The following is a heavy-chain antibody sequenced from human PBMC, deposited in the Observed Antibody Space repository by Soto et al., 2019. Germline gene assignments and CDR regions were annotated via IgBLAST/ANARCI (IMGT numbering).Heavy chain of an antibody. CDR3: VRDGCSPTTCYGGRMNAFDI. J-gene: IGHJ3*02. CDR1: GDSVSTNSGA. V-gene: IGHV6-1*01. D-gene: IGHD2-2*01. CDR2: TYYRSKWYF. Sequence: PSQTLSLTCAISGDSVSTNSGAWNWIRQSPSRGLEWLGRTYYRSKWYFQYAASVKSRITINPDTSKNQISLQLNSVTPEDTALYYCVRDGCSPTTCYGGRMNAFDIWGQGTVVTVSS.